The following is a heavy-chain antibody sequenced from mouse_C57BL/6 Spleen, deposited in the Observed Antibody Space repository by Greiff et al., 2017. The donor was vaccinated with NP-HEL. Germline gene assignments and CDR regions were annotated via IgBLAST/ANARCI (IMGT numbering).Heavy chain of an antibody. Sequence: VQLVESGAELARPGASVKLSCKASGYTFTSYGISWVKQRTGQGLEWIGEIYPRSGNTYYNEKFKGKATLTADKSSSTAYMELRSLTSEDSAVYFCARRRDDYGYFDVWGTGTTVTVSS. CDR1: GYTFTSYG. CDR2: IYPRSGNT. J-gene: IGHJ1*03. V-gene: IGHV1-81*01. D-gene: IGHD2-3*01. CDR3: ARRRDDYGYFDV.